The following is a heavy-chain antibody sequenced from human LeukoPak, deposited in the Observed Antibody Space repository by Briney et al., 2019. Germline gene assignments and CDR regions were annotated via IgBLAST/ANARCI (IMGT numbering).Heavy chain of an antibody. Sequence: SETLSLTCTVSGGSISSSSSYWGWIRQPPGKGLEWIGTIYYSGSTYYNASLKSRVTTSEDTSKNQFSLKLSSVTAADTAVYYCARTTVATQFDYWGQGTLVTVSS. J-gene: IGHJ4*02. D-gene: IGHD4-23*01. CDR1: GGSISSSSSY. V-gene: IGHV4-39*01. CDR3: ARTTVATQFDY. CDR2: IYYSGST.